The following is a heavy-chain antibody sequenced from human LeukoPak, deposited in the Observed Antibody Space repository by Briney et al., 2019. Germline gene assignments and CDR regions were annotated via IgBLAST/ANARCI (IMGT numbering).Heavy chain of an antibody. J-gene: IGHJ3*02. D-gene: IGHD3-22*01. CDR3: ARDLYYDSSGPDTPDAFDI. CDR2: PYYRSKWYN. V-gene: IGHV6-1*01. CDR1: GDSVSSNSAA. Sequence: SQTLSLTCAISGDSVSSNSAAWNWISHSPSRALEWLGRPYYRSKWYNDYAVSVKSRITINPDTSKNQFSLQLNSVTPEDTAVYYCARDLYYDSSGPDTPDAFDIWGQGTMVTVSS.